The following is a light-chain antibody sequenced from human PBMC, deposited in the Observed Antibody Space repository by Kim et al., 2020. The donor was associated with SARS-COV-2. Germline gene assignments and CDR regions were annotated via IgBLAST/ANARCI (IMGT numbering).Light chain of an antibody. Sequence: LSPGERAPLSCRASQSVSSTYLAWYQQKPGQAPRLLIYGASTRATGIPDRFSGSGSETDFTLTISRLEPEDFAVYYCQQYDTSRTFGQGTKVDIK. J-gene: IGKJ1*01. V-gene: IGKV3-20*01. CDR1: QSVSSTY. CDR3: QQYDTSRT. CDR2: GAS.